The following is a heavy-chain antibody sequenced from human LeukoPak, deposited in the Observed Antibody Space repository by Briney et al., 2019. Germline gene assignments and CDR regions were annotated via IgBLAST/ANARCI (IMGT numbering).Heavy chain of an antibody. D-gene: IGHD1-26*01. J-gene: IGHJ4*02. CDR1: GYTFTGYY. Sequence: GASVKVSCKASGYTFTGYYMHWVRQAPGQGLEWMGWINPNSGGTNYAQKFQGRVTMTRDTSISTACMELSRLRSDDTAVYYCARALEWELLRPMDYWGQGTLVTVSS. V-gene: IGHV1-2*02. CDR2: INPNSGGT. CDR3: ARALEWELLRPMDY.